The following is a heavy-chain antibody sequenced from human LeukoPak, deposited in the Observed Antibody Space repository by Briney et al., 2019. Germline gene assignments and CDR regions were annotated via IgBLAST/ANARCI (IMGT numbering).Heavy chain of an antibody. CDR3: AIGSYCSGGSCYPLFDY. Sequence: GGSLRLTCAASGFTFNTYWMHWVRQAPGKGLVWVSRSNSDGSRTIYADSVRGRFTISRDSSKNTLYLQMNSLRAADTAVYYCAIGSYCSGGSCYPLFDYWGRGTLVTVSS. CDR2: SNSDGSRT. V-gene: IGHV3-74*01. D-gene: IGHD2-15*01. J-gene: IGHJ4*02. CDR1: GFTFNTYW.